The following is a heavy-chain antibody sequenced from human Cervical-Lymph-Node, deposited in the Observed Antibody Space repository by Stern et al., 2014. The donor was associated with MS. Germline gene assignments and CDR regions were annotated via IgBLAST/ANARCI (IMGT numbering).Heavy chain of an antibody. CDR1: GFTFSSYG. J-gene: IGHJ5*02. V-gene: IGHV3-33*01. D-gene: IGHD1-26*01. CDR2: IWYDGSNK. CDR3: ARDPSYRGSYRWFDP. Sequence: MQLVESGGGVVQPGRSLRLSCAASGFTFSSYGMHWVRQAPGKGLEWVAVIWYDGSNKYYADSVKGRFTISRDNSKNTLYLQMNSLRAEDTAVYYCARDPSYRGSYRWFDPWGQGTLVTVSS.